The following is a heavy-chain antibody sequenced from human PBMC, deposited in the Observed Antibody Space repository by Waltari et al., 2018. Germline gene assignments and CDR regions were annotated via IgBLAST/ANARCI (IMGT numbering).Heavy chain of an antibody. CDR2: MRCSGGGT. CDR1: GFTFNSYA. CDR3: AKSRGDSVIYRHDAFDI. J-gene: IGHJ3*02. V-gene: IGHV3-23*01. D-gene: IGHD3-10*01. Sequence: EVQLLESGGGLVQPGGSQRLSCAASGFTFNSYAMSWVRQAPGTGLEWVSAMRCSGGGTYYAEFVKGRFTISRDKSKNTVYLQMNSLRAEDTAVYYCAKSRGDSVIYRHDAFDIWGQGTMVTVSS.